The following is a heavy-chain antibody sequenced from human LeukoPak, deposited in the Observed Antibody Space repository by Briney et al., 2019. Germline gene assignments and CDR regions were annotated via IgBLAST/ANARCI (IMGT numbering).Heavy chain of an antibody. CDR1: GFTFGSYA. Sequence: GRSLRLSCATSGFTFGSYAMTWVRQAPGKGLEWVSSIASSGAYTYYADSVKGRFTISRDNSKNTLFLQMNSLRVDDSAMYSCASMFSSMGYNDASHVTYFDSWGQGALVTVSS. CDR2: IASSGAYT. D-gene: IGHD1-14*01. CDR3: ASMFSSMGYNDASHVTYFDS. J-gene: IGHJ4*02. V-gene: IGHV3-23*01.